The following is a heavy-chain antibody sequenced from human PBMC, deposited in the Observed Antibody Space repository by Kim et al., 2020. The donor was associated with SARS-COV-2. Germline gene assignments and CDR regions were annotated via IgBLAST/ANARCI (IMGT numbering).Heavy chain of an antibody. CDR2: ISSSSSYI. V-gene: IGHV3-21*01. CDR1: GFTFSSYS. D-gene: IGHD3-16*01. J-gene: IGHJ3*02. Sequence: GGSLRLSCAASGFTFSSYSMNWVRQAPGKGLEWVSSISSSSSYIYYADSVKGRFTISRDNAKNSLYLQMNSLRAEDTAVYYCAREYERDASAFDIWGQGTMVTVSS. CDR3: AREYERDASAFDI.